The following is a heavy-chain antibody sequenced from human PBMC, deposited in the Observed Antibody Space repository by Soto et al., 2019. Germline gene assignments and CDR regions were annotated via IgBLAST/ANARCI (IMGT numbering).Heavy chain of an antibody. CDR1: GLTFSSYA. CDR2: ISYDGSNK. Sequence: HPGGSLRLSCAASGLTFSSYAMHWVRQAPGKGLEWVAVISYDGSNKYYADSVKGRFTISRDNSKNTLYLQMNSLRAEDTAVYYCARVVPKYSRSYVEVHAFDIWGQGTMVTVSS. CDR3: ARVVPKYSRSYVEVHAFDI. D-gene: IGHD1-26*01. J-gene: IGHJ3*02. V-gene: IGHV3-30-3*01.